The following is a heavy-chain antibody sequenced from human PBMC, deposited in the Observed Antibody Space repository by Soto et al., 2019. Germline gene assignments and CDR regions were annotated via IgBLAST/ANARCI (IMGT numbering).Heavy chain of an antibody. V-gene: IGHV3-30-3*01. Sequence: QVQVVESGGGMVQPGRSLRLSCAASGFTFSSYAMHWVRQAPGKGLEWVAVISYDGSNKYYADSVKGRFTISRDNSKNTLYLQMNSLRAEDTAVYYCAREAPDYNLSPGMDVWGQGTTVTVSS. CDR1: GFTFSSYA. D-gene: IGHD4-4*01. CDR3: AREAPDYNLSPGMDV. CDR2: ISYDGSNK. J-gene: IGHJ6*02.